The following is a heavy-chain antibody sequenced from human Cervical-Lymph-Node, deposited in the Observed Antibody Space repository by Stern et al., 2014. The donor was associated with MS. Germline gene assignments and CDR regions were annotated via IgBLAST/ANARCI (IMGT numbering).Heavy chain of an antibody. CDR3: ARGGYSGSYGMDV. CDR1: GYTFTSYY. Sequence: VQLVESGAEVKKPGASVKVSCKASGYTFTSYYMHWVRQPPGPGLEWMGIINPSGGSTSSAQKFQGRVTMTRDTSTSTVYMELSSLRSEDTAVYYCARGGYSGSYGMDVWGQGTTVTVSS. V-gene: IGHV1-46*01. CDR2: INPSGGST. J-gene: IGHJ6*02. D-gene: IGHD5-12*01.